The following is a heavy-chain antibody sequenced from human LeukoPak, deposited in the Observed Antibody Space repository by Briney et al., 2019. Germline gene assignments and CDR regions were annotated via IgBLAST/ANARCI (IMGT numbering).Heavy chain of an antibody. CDR1: GFTFSSYW. V-gene: IGHV3-74*01. Sequence: PGGSLRLSCAASGFTFSSYWMHWVRQVPGKGLVWVSRINTDGRSTSYVDTVKGRFTMSRDNAKNTLYLQMNSLRAEDTAVYYCVRDVWGDRDSYFDYWGQGTPVTVSS. D-gene: IGHD2-21*01. J-gene: IGHJ4*02. CDR2: INTDGRST. CDR3: VRDVWGDRDSYFDY.